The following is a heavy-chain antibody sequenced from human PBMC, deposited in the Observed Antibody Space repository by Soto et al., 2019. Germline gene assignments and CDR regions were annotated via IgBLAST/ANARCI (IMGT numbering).Heavy chain of an antibody. Sequence: GGSLRLSCAASGFTFSSYGMHWVRQAPGKGLEWVAVISYDGSNKYYADSVKGRFTISRDNSKNTLYLQMNSLRAEETAVYYCAKDANYGDMAPWGQGTMVTVSS. V-gene: IGHV3-30*18. CDR1: GFTFSSYG. D-gene: IGHD4-17*01. CDR2: ISYDGSNK. CDR3: AKDANYGDMAP. J-gene: IGHJ3*01.